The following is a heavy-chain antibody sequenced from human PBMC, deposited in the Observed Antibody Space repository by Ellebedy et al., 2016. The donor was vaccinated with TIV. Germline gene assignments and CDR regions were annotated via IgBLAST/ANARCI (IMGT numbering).Heavy chain of an antibody. CDR2: IGPYSGHT. CDR3: ARVSGSYYKSSSSAYFDY. Sequence: AASVKVSCKASGYTFTSFGITWVRHAPGQGPEWMGWIGPYSGHTNYARKFQGRVTMTTDTSTSTAFMDLRSLRSDDTAVYYCARVSGSYYKSSSSAYFDYWGQGTLVTVSS. J-gene: IGHJ4*02. D-gene: IGHD1-26*01. CDR1: GYTFTSFG. V-gene: IGHV1-18*01.